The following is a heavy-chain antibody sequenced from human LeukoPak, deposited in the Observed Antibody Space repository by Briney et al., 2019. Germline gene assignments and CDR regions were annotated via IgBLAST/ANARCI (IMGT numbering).Heavy chain of an antibody. D-gene: IGHD3-10*01. Sequence: PGGSLRLSCAASGFTLRNYAMSWVRQAPGKGLEWVSSSSGSGDVIYYADSVKGRFTTSRDNSKNMLHLQMNSLRGEDTAVYYCAKGGISLVRGSFDYWGQGTLVTVSS. J-gene: IGHJ4*02. CDR2: SSGSGDVI. CDR1: GFTLRNYA. CDR3: AKGGISLVRGSFDY. V-gene: IGHV3-23*01.